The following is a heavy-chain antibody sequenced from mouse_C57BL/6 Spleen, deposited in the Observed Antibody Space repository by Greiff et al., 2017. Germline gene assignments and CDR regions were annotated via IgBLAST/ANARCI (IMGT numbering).Heavy chain of an antibody. D-gene: IGHD2-4*01. CDR1: GYTFTSYW. CDR2: IDPSDSET. V-gene: IGHV1-52*01. Sequence: QVQLQQPGAELVRPGSSVKLSCKASGYTFTSYWMHWVKQRPIQGLEWIGNIDPSDSETHYNQKFKDKATLTVDKSSSTAYMQLSSLTSEDSAVYDCARGWDYDENWFAYWGQGTLVTVSA. J-gene: IGHJ3*01. CDR3: ARGWDYDENWFAY.